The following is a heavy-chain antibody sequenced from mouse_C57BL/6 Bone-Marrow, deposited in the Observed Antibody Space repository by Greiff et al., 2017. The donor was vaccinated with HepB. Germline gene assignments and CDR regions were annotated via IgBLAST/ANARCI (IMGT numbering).Heavy chain of an antibody. CDR1: GFNIKDDY. CDR2: IYPENGDT. Sequence: VQLQQSGAELVRPGASVKLSCTASGFNIKDDYMHWVKQRPEQGLEWIGWIYPENGDTEYASKFQGKATITADTSSNTAYLQLSSLTSEDTAVYYCTTGLRRRTWFAYWGQGTLVTVSA. V-gene: IGHV14-4*01. J-gene: IGHJ3*01. D-gene: IGHD2-2*01. CDR3: TTGLRRRTWFAY.